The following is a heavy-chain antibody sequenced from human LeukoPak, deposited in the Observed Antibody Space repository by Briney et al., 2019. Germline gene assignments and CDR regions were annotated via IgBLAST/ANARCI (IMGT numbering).Heavy chain of an antibody. CDR2: IYYRST. Sequence: SETLSLTCTVSGGSISSYYWSWIRQPPGKGLEWIGYIYYRSTNYNPSLKSRVTISIDTSKNQLSLKLSSVTAADTAVYYCARHSRSGSGGYENAFDIWGQGTMVTVSS. CDR1: GGSISSYY. D-gene: IGHD5-12*01. J-gene: IGHJ3*02. CDR3: ARHSRSGSGGYENAFDI. V-gene: IGHV4-59*08.